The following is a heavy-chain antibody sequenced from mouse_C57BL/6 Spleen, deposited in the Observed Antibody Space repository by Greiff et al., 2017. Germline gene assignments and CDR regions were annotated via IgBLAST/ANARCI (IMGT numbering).Heavy chain of an antibody. CDR2: IDPSDSYT. Sequence: VQLQQPGAELVMPGASVKLSCKASGYTFTSYWMHWVKQRPGQGLEWIGEIDPSDSYTNYNQKFKGKSTLTVDKSSSTAYMQLSSLTSEDSAVYYCARGGTEYFDYWGQGTTLTVSS. D-gene: IGHD3-3*01. J-gene: IGHJ2*01. CDR3: ARGGTEYFDY. CDR1: GYTFTSYW. V-gene: IGHV1-69*01.